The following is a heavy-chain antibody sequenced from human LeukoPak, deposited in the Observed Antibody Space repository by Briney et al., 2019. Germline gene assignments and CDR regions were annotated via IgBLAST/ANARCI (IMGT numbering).Heavy chain of an antibody. Sequence: PSETLSLTCTVSGGSISSSSYYWSWIRQPAGKGLEWIGRIYTSGSTNYNPSLKSRVTISVDTSKNQFSLKLRSVTAADTAVYYCAREGLNMVRGVIPKEAWGWFDPWGQGTLVTVSS. J-gene: IGHJ5*02. CDR3: AREGLNMVRGVIPKEAWGWFDP. D-gene: IGHD3-10*01. CDR1: GGSISSSSYY. V-gene: IGHV4-61*02. CDR2: IYTSGST.